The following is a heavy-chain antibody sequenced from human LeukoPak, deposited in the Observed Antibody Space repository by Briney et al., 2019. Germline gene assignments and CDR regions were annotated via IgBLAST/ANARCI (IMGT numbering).Heavy chain of an antibody. CDR1: GFTFSNYW. V-gene: IGHV3-7*01. Sequence: GGSLRLSCVASGFTFSNYWMSWVRQAPGKGLEWLANMKEDGIARYYVDSMKGRFTISRDNAKKSLYLQMNSLRAEDTAVYSCAREQGWSDSYYGMDVWGQGTTVTVSS. CDR3: AREQGWSDSYYGMDV. J-gene: IGHJ6*02. CDR2: MKEDGIAR.